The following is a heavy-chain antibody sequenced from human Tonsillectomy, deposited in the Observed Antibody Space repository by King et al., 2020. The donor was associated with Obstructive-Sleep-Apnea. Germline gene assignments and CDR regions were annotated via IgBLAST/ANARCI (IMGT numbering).Heavy chain of an antibody. V-gene: IGHV3-9*01. CDR3: AKDKDSSGWYADY. J-gene: IGHJ4*02. Sequence: VQLVGSGGGLVQPGRSLRLSCVASGFTFDDYAMHLVRQAPGKGPELVSGISWNSGSIGYVDSVKGRFTISRDNVKKSLYLQMNSLRVEDTALYYCAKDKDSSGWYADYWGQGTLVTVSS. CDR2: ISWNSGSI. D-gene: IGHD6-19*01. CDR1: GFTFDDYA.